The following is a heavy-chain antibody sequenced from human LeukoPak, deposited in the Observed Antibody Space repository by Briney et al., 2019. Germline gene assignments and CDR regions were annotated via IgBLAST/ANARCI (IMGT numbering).Heavy chain of an antibody. Sequence: PGGSLRLSCAASGFTFSSYAMSWVRQAPGKGLEWVSAISGSGGSTYQADSVKGWFTISRDNSKNTLYLQMNSLRAEDTAVYYCAKDLQIYCTNGVCYGPEYWGQGTRVTVSS. CDR1: GFTFSSYA. V-gene: IGHV3-23*01. CDR3: AKDLQIYCTNGVCYGPEY. J-gene: IGHJ4*02. CDR2: ISGSGGST. D-gene: IGHD2-8*01.